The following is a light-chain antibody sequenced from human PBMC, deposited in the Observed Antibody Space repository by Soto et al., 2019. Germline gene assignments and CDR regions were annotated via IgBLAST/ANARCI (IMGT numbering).Light chain of an antibody. CDR3: QQYNHWPPLT. J-gene: IGKJ4*01. CDR1: QSVGRN. CDR2: GAS. V-gene: IGKV3-15*01. Sequence: EIVMTQSPATLSVSPGERATLSCRASQSVGRNLAWYQQKPGQAPRLLIYGASTSATGISARFSGSGSGTEFTLTISSLPSEDFAIYCCQQYNHWPPLTFGGGNKVEIK.